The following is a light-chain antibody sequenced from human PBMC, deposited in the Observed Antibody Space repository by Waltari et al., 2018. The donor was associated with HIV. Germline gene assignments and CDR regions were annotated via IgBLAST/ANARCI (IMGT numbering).Light chain of an antibody. CDR2: STS. J-gene: IGKJ2*01. Sequence: FHLTQSPSFLSASVGDRVTITCRASQDRSNSVAWYQQRTGKAPKLLIYSTSTLQSGVPSRFRGSRSRTEFTLTIASLQAEDFATYFCQQLNTYPHTFGQGTKVEI. CDR1: QDRSNS. CDR3: QQLNTYPHT. V-gene: IGKV1-9*01.